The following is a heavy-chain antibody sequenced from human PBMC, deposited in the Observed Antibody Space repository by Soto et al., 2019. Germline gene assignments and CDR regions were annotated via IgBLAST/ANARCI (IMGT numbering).Heavy chain of an antibody. CDR2: ISAYNGNT. CDR1: GYTFTSYG. V-gene: IGHV1-18*01. J-gene: IGHJ4*01. Sequence: GASVKVSCKASGYTFTSYGISWVRQAPGQGLEWMGWISAYNGNTNYAQKLQGRVTMTTDTSTSTAYMELRSLRSDDTAVYCCARIWARPDDYHNDYRGQGTLVTVSS. D-gene: IGHD3-10*01. CDR3: ARIWARPDDYHNDY.